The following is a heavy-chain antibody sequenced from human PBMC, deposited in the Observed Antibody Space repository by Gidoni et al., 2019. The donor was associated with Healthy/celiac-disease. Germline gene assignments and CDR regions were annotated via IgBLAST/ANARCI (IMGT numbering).Heavy chain of an antibody. CDR3: AKDREYSSGWYVGYFDY. CDR2: ISGSGGST. CDR1: GFTFSRYA. D-gene: IGHD6-19*01. Sequence: EVQLLESGGGLVQPGGSLRLSCAAAGFTFSRYAMSWVRQAPGKGLEWVSAISGSGGSTYYADSVKGRFTISRDNSKNTLYLQMNSLRAEDTAVYYCAKDREYSSGWYVGYFDYWGQGTLVTVSS. J-gene: IGHJ4*02. V-gene: IGHV3-23*01.